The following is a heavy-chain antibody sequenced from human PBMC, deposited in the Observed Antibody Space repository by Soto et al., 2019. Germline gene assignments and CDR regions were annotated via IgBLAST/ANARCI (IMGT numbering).Heavy chain of an antibody. D-gene: IGHD2-2*01. CDR2: MTPNSGGT. Sequence: QVQLVQSGAEVKKPGASVKVSCRASGYTFQTYDIVWVRQATGQGLEWLGWMTPNSGGTVYAQNFQGRVTMTRDTSISTAYMELSSLGSDDTALYSCATHQYQQQLLNRGQGTLVTVSS. V-gene: IGHV1-8*02. CDR1: GYTFQTYD. J-gene: IGHJ4*02. CDR3: ATHQYQQQLLN.